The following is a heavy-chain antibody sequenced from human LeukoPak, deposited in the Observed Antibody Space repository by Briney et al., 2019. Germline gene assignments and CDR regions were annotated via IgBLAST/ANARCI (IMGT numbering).Heavy chain of an antibody. CDR1: GYTFTSYY. D-gene: IGHD3-3*01. J-gene: IGHJ6*03. Sequence: ASVKVSRKASGYTFTSYYMHWVRQAPGQGLEWMGIINPSGGSTSYAQKFQGRVTMTRDTSTSTVYMELSSLRSEDTAVYYCAKGPIFGVVDYYYYYMDVWGKGTTVTVSS. CDR3: AKGPIFGVVDYYYYYMDV. V-gene: IGHV1-46*01. CDR2: INPSGGST.